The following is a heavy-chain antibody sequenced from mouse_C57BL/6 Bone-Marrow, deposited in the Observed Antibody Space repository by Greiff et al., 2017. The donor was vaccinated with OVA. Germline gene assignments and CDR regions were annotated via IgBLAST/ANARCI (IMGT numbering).Heavy chain of an antibody. J-gene: IGHJ4*01. D-gene: IGHD1-1*01. CDR1: GYTFTGYW. CDR3: ASGDITTVVARDAMDY. Sequence: VQLQQSGAELMKPGASVKLSCKATGYTFTGYWIEWVKQRPGHGLEWIGEILPGSGSTNYNEKFKGKATFTADTSSNTAYMQLSSLTTEDSAIYYCASGDITTVVARDAMDYWGQGTSVTVSS. CDR2: ILPGSGST. V-gene: IGHV1-9*01.